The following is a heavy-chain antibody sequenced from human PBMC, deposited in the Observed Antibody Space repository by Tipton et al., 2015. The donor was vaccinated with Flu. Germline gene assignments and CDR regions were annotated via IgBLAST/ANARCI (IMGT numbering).Heavy chain of an antibody. D-gene: IGHD5-12*01. CDR2: ISYDGSNK. V-gene: IGHV3-30-3*01. CDR1: GFTFSSYA. CDR3: ARDRGPVATIWGYYYYYGMDV. Sequence: SLRLSCAASGFTFSSYAMHWVRQAPGKGLEWVAVISYDGSNKYYADSVKGRFTISRDNSKNTLYLQMNSLRAEDTAVYYCARDRGPVATIWGYYYYYGMDVWGQGTTVTVSS. J-gene: IGHJ6*02.